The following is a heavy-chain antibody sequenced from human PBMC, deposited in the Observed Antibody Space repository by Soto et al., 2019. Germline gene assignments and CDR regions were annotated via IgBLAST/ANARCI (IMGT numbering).Heavy chain of an antibody. CDR2: IYWNDDK. CDR1: GFSLSTSGVG. Sequence: GSGPTLVNPTQTLTLTCTFSGFSLSTSGVGVGWIRQPPGKALEWLALIYWNDDKRYSPSLKSRLTTTKGTSKNQVVLTMTNMDPVDTATYYCARDTISPPLCYFDYWGQGTLVTVSS. V-gene: IGHV2-5*01. J-gene: IGHJ4*02. D-gene: IGHD2-2*01. CDR3: ARDTISPPLCYFDY.